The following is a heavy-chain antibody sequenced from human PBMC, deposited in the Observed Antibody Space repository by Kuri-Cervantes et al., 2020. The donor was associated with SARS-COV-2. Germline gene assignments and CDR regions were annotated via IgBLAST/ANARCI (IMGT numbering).Heavy chain of an antibody. D-gene: IGHD6-19*01. CDR3: AKVGTSIAVSGRFDY. J-gene: IGHJ4*02. Sequence: GESLKISCAASGFTFSSYAMSWVRQAPGKGLEWVSVISASGASTYYADSVKGRFTISRDNSKNTQYLQMNSLRAEDTAVYYCAKVGTSIAVSGRFDYWGQGTLVTVSS. CDR1: GFTFSSYA. CDR2: ISASGAST. V-gene: IGHV3-23*01.